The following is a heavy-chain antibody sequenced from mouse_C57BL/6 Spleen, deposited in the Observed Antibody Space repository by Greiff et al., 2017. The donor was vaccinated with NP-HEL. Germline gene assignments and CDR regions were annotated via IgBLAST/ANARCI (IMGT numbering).Heavy chain of an antibody. CDR1: GYTFTSYW. D-gene: IGHD2-10*02. CDR3: ARDGYGKGYFDV. CDR2: IDPSDSYT. Sequence: VQLQQPGAELVRPGTSVKLSCKASGYTFTSYWMHWVKQRPGQGLEWIGVIDPSDSYTNYNQKFKGKATLTVDTSSSTAYMQLSSLTSEDSAVYYCARDGYGKGYFDVWGTGTTVTVSS. V-gene: IGHV1-59*01. J-gene: IGHJ1*03.